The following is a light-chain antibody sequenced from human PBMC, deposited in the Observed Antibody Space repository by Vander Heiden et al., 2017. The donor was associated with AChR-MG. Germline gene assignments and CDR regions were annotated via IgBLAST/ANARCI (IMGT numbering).Light chain of an antibody. CDR3: QVWTDDDGHPV. CDR1: NIGIKA. Sequence: SAVVTQPPSVSVAPGQMAEITGEGNNIGIKAVHWYQQKPGQAPSLVIHFYTERPSGIPERFSGSNSANTATLTISRVEAADEAVYFCQVWTDDDGHPVFGGGTELTVL. J-gene: IGLJ2*01. V-gene: IGLV3-21*04. CDR2: FYT.